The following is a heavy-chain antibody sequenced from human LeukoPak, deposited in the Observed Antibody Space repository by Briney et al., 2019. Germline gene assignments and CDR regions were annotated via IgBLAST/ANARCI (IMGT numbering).Heavy chain of an antibody. CDR3: TRSNNIVGATYFDY. Sequence: GGSLRLSCAASGFTFSTYSMHWVRQAPGKGLEYISSIRSDGGSTYYADSVKGRFIISRDNSKNTLYLQMGRLRAEDMAVYYCTRSNNIVGATYFDYWGQGTLVTVSS. J-gene: IGHJ4*02. V-gene: IGHV3-64*02. CDR2: IRSDGGST. CDR1: GFTFSTYS. D-gene: IGHD1-26*01.